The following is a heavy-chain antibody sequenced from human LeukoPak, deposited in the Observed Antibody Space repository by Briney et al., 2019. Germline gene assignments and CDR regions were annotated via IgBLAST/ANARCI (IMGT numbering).Heavy chain of an antibody. V-gene: IGHV4-34*01. J-gene: IGHJ5*02. CDR2: INHSGST. CDR3: ARGTFLEWLSHPGWFDP. Sequence: KPSETLSLTCAVYGGSFSGYYWSWIRQPPGKGLEWIGEINHSGSTNYNPSLKSRVTISVDTSKNQFSLKLSSVTAADTAVYYCARGTFLEWLSHPGWFDPWGQGTLVTVSS. CDR1: GGSFSGYY. D-gene: IGHD3-3*01.